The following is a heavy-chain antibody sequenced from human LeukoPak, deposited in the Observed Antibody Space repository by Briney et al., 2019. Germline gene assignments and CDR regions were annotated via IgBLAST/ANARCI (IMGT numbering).Heavy chain of an antibody. V-gene: IGHV3-30-3*01. Sequence: GGSLRLSCAASGFAFSSYAMHWVRQAPGKGLEWVAVISYDGSNKYYADSVKGRFTISRDNSKNTLYLQMNSLRAEDTAVYFCARDYDILTAYHASFDFWGQGTLVTVSS. CDR3: ARDYDILTAYHASFDF. D-gene: IGHD3-9*01. CDR1: GFAFSSYA. CDR2: ISYDGSNK. J-gene: IGHJ4*02.